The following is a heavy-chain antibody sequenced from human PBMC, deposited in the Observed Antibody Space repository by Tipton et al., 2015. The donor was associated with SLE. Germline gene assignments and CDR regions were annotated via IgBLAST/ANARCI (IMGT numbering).Heavy chain of an antibody. CDR3: ARTLYYYDSSVYSRYFDI. CDR1: GGSISTYY. Sequence: TLSLTCTVSGGSISTYYWSWIRQPPGKGLEWIGYIYYRGRTNYSPPPKSRVSMSVDRSKNQFSLKLSSVTAADTAMYYCARTLYYYDSSVYSRYFDIWGRGTLVTVSS. D-gene: IGHD3-22*01. J-gene: IGHJ2*01. V-gene: IGHV4-59*01. CDR2: IYYRGRT.